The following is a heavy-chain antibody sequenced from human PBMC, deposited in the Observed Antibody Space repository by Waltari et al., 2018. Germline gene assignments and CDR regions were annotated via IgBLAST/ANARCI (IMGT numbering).Heavy chain of an antibody. CDR1: GFTLSGSW. CDR3: ARGGINYVNHY. D-gene: IGHD4-4*01. V-gene: IGHV3-7*01. CDR2: IKQDGSEK. J-gene: IGHJ4*02. Sequence: EVQLVESGGGLVQPGGSLRLSCAASGFTLSGSWMSWVRQAPGKGLEWVANIKQDGSEKYYVDSVKGRFTISRDNAKNSLYLQMNSLRAEDTAVYYCARGGINYVNHYWGQGTLVTVSS.